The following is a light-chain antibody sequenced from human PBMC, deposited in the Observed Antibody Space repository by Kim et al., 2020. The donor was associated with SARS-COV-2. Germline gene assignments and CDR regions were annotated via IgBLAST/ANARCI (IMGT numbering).Light chain of an antibody. V-gene: IGLV2-11*01. Sequence: QSALTQPRSVSGSPGQSVTISCTGTSSDVGGYNYVSWYQQHPGKAPKLMIYDVDKRPSGVPDRFSGSKSGNTASLTISGLQAEDDADYYCCSFAGSAYVFGTGTKSPS. CDR3: CSFAGSAYV. CDR2: DVD. J-gene: IGLJ1*01. CDR1: SSDVGGYNY.